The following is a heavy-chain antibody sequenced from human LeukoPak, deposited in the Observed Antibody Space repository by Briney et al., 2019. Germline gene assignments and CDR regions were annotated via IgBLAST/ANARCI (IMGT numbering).Heavy chain of an antibody. CDR2: IYPGDLDT. D-gene: IGHD4-17*01. Sequence: GESLKISCKGSGYSFASYWIGWVRQMPGRGLEWMGVIYPGDLDTGYSPSFQGQVTISADKSISTAYVQWSSLKASDTAMYYCASMATVTTFGYFDYWGQGTLVTVSS. CDR1: GYSFASYW. CDR3: ASMATVTTFGYFDY. J-gene: IGHJ4*02. V-gene: IGHV5-51*01.